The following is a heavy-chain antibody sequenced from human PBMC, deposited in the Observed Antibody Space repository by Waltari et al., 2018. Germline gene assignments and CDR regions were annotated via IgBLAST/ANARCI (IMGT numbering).Heavy chain of an antibody. CDR2: IRSKANSYAT. CDR1: GFTLCGSA. D-gene: IGHD4-17*01. Sequence: EVQLVESGGGLVQPGGSLKLACADSGFTLCGSAMHWVRQASGKGLEWVGRIRSKANSYATAYAASVKGRFTISRDDSKNTAYLQMNSLKTEDTAVYYCTRTTVTSPFDYWGQGTLVTVSS. V-gene: IGHV3-73*01. CDR3: TRTTVTSPFDY. J-gene: IGHJ4*02.